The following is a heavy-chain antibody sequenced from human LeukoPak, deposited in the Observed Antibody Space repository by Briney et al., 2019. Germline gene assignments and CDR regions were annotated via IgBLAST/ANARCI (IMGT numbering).Heavy chain of an antibody. CDR2: ISYDGSNK. D-gene: IGHD2-2*02. J-gene: IGHJ5*02. CDR1: GFTFSSYA. CDR3: ARESFYNPYCSSTSCYNRLYNWFDP. V-gene: IGHV3-30*04. Sequence: GGSLRLSCAASGFTFSSYAMHWVRQAPGKGLEWVAVISYDGSNKYYADSVKGRFTISRDNSKNTLYLQMNSLRAEDTAVYYCARESFYNPYCSSTSCYNRLYNWFDPWGQGTLVTVSS.